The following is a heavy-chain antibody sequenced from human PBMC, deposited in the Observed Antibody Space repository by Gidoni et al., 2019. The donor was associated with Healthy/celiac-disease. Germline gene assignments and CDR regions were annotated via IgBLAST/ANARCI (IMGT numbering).Heavy chain of an antibody. D-gene: IGHD4-17*01. V-gene: IGHV3-64*01. Sequence: EVQLVESGGGVVQTGGPLRLYWAAVGFTFSSYAMYWVRQAPGKGLEYVSAISSNGGSTYYANSVKGRFTISRDNSKNTLYLQMGSLRAEDMAVYYCARSRGDYGGNSHAFDIWGQGTMVTVSA. CDR3: ARSRGDYGGNSHAFDI. J-gene: IGHJ3*02. CDR1: GFTFSSYA. CDR2: ISSNGGST.